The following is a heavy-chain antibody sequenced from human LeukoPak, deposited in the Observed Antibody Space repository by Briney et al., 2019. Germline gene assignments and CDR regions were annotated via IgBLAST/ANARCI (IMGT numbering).Heavy chain of an antibody. CDR1: GFTFSNYG. CDR3: AREGPRGNSQSDY. V-gene: IGHV3-33*01. CDR2: IWYDGSNK. D-gene: IGHD2/OR15-2a*01. Sequence: PGGSLRLSCTASGFTFSNYGMHWVRQAPGKGLEWVALIWYDGSNKYYTDSVKGRLTISRDNSKNTLYLQMNSPRAEDTAIYYCAREGPRGNSQSDYWGQGTLVTVSS. J-gene: IGHJ4*02.